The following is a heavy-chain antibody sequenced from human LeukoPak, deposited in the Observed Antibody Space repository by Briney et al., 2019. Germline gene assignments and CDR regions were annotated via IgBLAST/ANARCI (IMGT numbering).Heavy chain of an antibody. V-gene: IGHV3-43*02. J-gene: IGHJ4*02. CDR3: AKDGYGSGSYYTPY. D-gene: IGHD3-10*01. CDR1: GFTFDDYA. CDR2: ISGDGGST. Sequence: QTGGCHRLSCAASGFTFDDYAMHWARQAPGKGLEWVSLISGDGGSTYYADSVKGRLTISRDNSKNSLYLQMNSLRTEDTALYYCAKDGYGSGSYYTPYWGQGSLLTVSS.